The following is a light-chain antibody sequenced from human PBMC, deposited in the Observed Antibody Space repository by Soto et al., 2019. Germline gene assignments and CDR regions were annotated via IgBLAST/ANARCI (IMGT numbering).Light chain of an antibody. V-gene: IGLV2-14*01. CDR3: SSYTSSSTYV. CDR2: DVS. CDR1: RSDVGGYNY. J-gene: IGLJ1*01. Sequence: QSVLTQPASVSGSPGQSITISCTGTRSDVGGYNYVSCYQQHPGKAPKLMIYDVSNRPSGGSNRFSGSKSGNTASLTISGLQAEDEADYYCSSYTSSSTYVFGTGTKVTVL.